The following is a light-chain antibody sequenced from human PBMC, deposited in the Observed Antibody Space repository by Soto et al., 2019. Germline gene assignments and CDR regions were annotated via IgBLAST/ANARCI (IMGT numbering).Light chain of an antibody. J-gene: IGKJ1*01. Sequence: EIVLSQSPGTLSLSPGERATLSCRASQSLTSSYLAWYQQKAGQAPRLLIYGASSRAPGIADRFSGSGSGTEFTLTISRLEPEDFAVYYCQQYGISPTWTFGQGTKVEIK. CDR2: GAS. CDR3: QQYGISPTWT. V-gene: IGKV3-20*01. CDR1: QSLTSSY.